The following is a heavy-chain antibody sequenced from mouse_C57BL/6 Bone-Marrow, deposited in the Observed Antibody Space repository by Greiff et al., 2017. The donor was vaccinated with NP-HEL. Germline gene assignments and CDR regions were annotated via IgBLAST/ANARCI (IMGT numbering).Heavy chain of an antibody. D-gene: IGHD2-2*01. CDR2: ISSGGDYI. J-gene: IGHJ3*01. Sequence: DVMLVESGEGLVKPGGSLKLSCAASGFTFSSYAMSWVRQTPEKRLEWVAYISSGGDYIYYADTVKGRFTISRDNARNTLYLQMSSLKSEDTAMYYCTRDNYGYPFAYWGQGTLVTVSA. V-gene: IGHV5-9-1*02. CDR3: TRDNYGYPFAY. CDR1: GFTFSSYA.